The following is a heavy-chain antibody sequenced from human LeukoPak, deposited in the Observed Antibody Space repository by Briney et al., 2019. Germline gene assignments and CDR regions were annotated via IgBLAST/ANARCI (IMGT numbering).Heavy chain of an antibody. Sequence: SETLSLTCTVSGGSINNYYWSWIRQPAGKGLKWIGRIYTRGSTSYNPSLKSRVTMSVGTSKNQFSLKLSSVTAADTAVYYCARGRYCSADICSGGDAFDIWGQGTMVSVSS. CDR1: GGSINNYY. J-gene: IGHJ3*02. CDR3: ARGRYCSADICSGGDAFDI. CDR2: IYTRGST. D-gene: IGHD2-15*01. V-gene: IGHV4-4*07.